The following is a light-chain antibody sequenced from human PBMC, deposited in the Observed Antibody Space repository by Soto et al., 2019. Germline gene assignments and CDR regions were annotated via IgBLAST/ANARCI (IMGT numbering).Light chain of an antibody. CDR3: CSYAGSPTYV. CDR1: SSDVGGYNY. V-gene: IGLV2-11*01. CDR2: DVS. Sequence: QSALTQPRSVSGSPGQSVTISCTGTSSDVGGYNYVSWYQQHPGKAPKVMIYDVSERPSGVPDRFSGSKSGTTASLTISGLQAEDEADYYCCSYAGSPTYVFGTGTKVTV. J-gene: IGLJ1*01.